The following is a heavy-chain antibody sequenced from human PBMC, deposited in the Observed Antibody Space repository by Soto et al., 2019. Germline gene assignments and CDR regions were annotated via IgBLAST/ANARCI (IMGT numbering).Heavy chain of an antibody. D-gene: IGHD6-19*01. J-gene: IGHJ4*02. CDR3: ARHLKAVAAAMAY. Sequence: SETLSLTCSVSGASIRNYYWHWVRQLPGKGLEWIGYVYTPDYTRYNSSLKSRVTISVDTSKSQFSLRLNSVTAADTSVYYCARHLKAVAAAMAYWGQGIPVTVSS. CDR1: GASIRNYY. V-gene: IGHV4-59*08. CDR2: VYTPDYT.